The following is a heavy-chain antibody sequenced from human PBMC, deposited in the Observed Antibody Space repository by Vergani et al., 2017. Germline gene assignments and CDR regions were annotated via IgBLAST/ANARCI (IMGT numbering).Heavy chain of an antibody. V-gene: IGHV3-23*04. CDR2: ISGSGGST. J-gene: IGHJ6*02. Sequence: EVDLVESGGGLVQPGGSLRLSCAASGFTFSSYAMSWVRQAPGKGLEWVSAISGSGGSTYYADSVKGRFTISRDNSKNTLYLQMNSLRAEDTAVYYCAKSFGVVVAYYYYGMDVWGQGTTVTVSS. CDR3: AKSFGVVVAYYYYGMDV. CDR1: GFTFSSYA. D-gene: IGHD2-21*01.